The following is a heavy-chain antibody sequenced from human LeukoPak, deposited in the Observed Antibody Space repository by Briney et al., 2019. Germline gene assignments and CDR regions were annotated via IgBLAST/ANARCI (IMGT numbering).Heavy chain of an antibody. CDR3: ASEITFGGVRGLDYDY. CDR2: ISSSGSTI. V-gene: IGHV3-48*03. D-gene: IGHD3-16*01. J-gene: IGHJ4*02. Sequence: GGSLRLSCAASGFTFSSYEMNWVRQAPGKGLEWVSYISSSGSTIYYADSVKGRFTIFRDNAKNSLYLQMNSLRAEDTAVYYCASEITFGGVRGLDYDYWGQGTLVTVSS. CDR1: GFTFSSYE.